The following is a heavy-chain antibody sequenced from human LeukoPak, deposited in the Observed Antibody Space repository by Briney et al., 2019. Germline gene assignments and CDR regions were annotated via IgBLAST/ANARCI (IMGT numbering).Heavy chain of an antibody. D-gene: IGHD3-10*01. J-gene: IGHJ6*03. CDR1: GFTFSSYG. CDR2: ISGSGGST. V-gene: IGHV3-23*01. CDR3: AKDWGRYGSGSYFRYYFYMDV. Sequence: QSGGSLRLSCAASGFTFSSYGMSWVRQAPGKGLEWVSAISGSGGSTYYADSVKGRFTISRDNSKNTLNLQMNSLRAEDTAVYYCAKDWGRYGSGSYFRYYFYMDVWGKGTTVTISS.